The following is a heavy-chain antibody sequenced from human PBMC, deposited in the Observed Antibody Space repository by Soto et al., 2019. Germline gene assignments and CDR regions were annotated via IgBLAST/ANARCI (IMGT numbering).Heavy chain of an antibody. V-gene: IGHV4-30-4*01. Sequence: QVQLQESGPGLVKPSQTLSLTCTVSGGSISSGDYYWSWIRQPPGKGPEWIGYIYYSGRTYYNPSLKGRVNISVDTSKNPFSLKLSSVTAADTAVYYCARVGGFGATTIDYWGQGTLVTVSS. CDR2: IYYSGRT. CDR3: ARVGGFGATTIDY. J-gene: IGHJ4*02. D-gene: IGHD3-10*01. CDR1: GGSISSGDYY.